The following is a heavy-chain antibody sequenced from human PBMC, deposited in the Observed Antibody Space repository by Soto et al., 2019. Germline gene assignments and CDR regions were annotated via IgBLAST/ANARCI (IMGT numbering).Heavy chain of an antibody. J-gene: IGHJ6*02. V-gene: IGHV3-11*06. CDR3: ARDRGGYDRLYYYHSMDV. CDR2: ISSSSGST. CDR1: GFTFSDYY. Sequence: GGSLRLSCAASGFTFSDYYMSWIRQAPGKGLEYISYISSSSGSTNYADSVKGRFTISRDNAKNSLYLQMSSLRAEDTAVYYCARDRGGYDRLYYYHSMDVWGQGTTVTVSS. D-gene: IGHD5-12*01.